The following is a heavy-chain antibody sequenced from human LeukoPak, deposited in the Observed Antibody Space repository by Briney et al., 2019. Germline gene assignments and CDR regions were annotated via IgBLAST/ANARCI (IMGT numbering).Heavy chain of an antibody. CDR3: ARRSYYDLDYFDY. D-gene: IGHD1-26*01. Sequence: GGSLRLSCAASGFTFSSYAMSWVRQAPGKGLEWVSTITTSGGSTYYADSVKGRFTISRDNSKNTLYLQMNGLRAEDTAVYYCARRSYYDLDYFDYWGQGTLVTVSS. V-gene: IGHV3-23*01. CDR1: GFTFSSYA. J-gene: IGHJ4*02. CDR2: ITTSGGST.